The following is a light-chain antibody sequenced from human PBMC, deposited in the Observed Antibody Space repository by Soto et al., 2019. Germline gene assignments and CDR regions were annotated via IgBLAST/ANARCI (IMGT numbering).Light chain of an antibody. CDR2: KAS. V-gene: IGKV1-5*03. CDR3: QQYGSYSPWT. CDR1: QSIGSW. J-gene: IGKJ1*01. Sequence: DFQMTQSPSTLSASVGDRVTITCRASQSIGSWLAWYQQKPGKAPKLLIYKASSLESGVPSRFSGGGSGTEFTLTISSLQPDDFASYYCQQYGSYSPWTFGQGTKVEI.